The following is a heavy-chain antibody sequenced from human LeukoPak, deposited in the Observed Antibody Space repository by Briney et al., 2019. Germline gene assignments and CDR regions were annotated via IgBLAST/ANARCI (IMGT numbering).Heavy chain of an antibody. CDR2: IYYSGST. V-gene: IGHV4-59*08. J-gene: IGHJ4*02. CDR3: ARHGRRYSSSWYKGDSYYFDY. D-gene: IGHD6-13*01. Sequence: SETLSLTCTVSGGSISSYYWSWIRQPPGKRLEWIGYIYYSGSTNYNPSLKSRVTISVDTSKNQFSLKLSSVTAADTAVYYCARHGRRYSSSWYKGDSYYFDYWGQGTLVTVSS. CDR1: GGSISSYY.